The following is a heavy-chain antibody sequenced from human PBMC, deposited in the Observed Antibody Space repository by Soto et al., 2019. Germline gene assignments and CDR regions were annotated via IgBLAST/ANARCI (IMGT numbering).Heavy chain of an antibody. CDR2: ISGSGVIT. CDR3: AKFYCISTMCQAPAAKSTGGFEI. V-gene: IGHV3-23*01. Sequence: EPQLLESGGGLGHPGGSLRLSCAASGFTFSSYAMSWVRQAPGKGLEWVAAISGSGVITYYADSVRGRSTISRHNSNKTVDLQMNSLRAEDTAVYYCAKFYCISTMCQAPAAKSTGGFEIWGQGTLVTVSS. J-gene: IGHJ3*02. CDR1: GFTFSSYA. D-gene: IGHD2-2*01.